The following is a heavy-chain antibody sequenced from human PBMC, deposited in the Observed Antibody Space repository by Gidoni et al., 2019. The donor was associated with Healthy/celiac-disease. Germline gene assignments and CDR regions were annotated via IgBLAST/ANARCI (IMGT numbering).Heavy chain of an antibody. J-gene: IGHJ4*02. V-gene: IGHV3-9*01. CDR2: ISWISCSI. CDR3: AKTAAGTFWLFDY. CDR1: GFTFDDYA. D-gene: IGHD6-13*01. Sequence: EVQLVESGGGLVQPGRSLRLSCAASGFTFDDYAMHWVRQAPGKGLGWVSGISWISCSIGYADSVQGRFTISSDNAKHSLYLQMTSLRAEDTSLYYCAKTAAGTFWLFDYWGQGTLVTVSS.